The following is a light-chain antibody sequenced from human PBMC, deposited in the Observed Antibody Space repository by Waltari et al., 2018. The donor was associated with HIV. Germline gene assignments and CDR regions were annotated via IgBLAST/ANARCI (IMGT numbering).Light chain of an antibody. Sequence: DIQMTQSPLSLSAPVGDRVTITCQASQDIKHYLNWYQQKPGKAPNLLIYDASNLETGVPSRFSGSGSGTHFTLTVSSLRPEDTATYYCQQYDDLEYTFGQGTRLEMK. CDR3: QQYDDLEYT. V-gene: IGKV1-33*01. CDR1: QDIKHY. CDR2: DAS. J-gene: IGKJ2*01.